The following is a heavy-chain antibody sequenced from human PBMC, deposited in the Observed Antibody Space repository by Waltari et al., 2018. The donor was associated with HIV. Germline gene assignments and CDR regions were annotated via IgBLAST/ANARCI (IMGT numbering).Heavy chain of an antibody. Sequence: QVQLVQSGAEVKKPGASVKVSCKASGYTFTRYAMHWVRQAPGQRLEWMGWINAGNGNTKYSQKFQGRVTITRDTSASTAYMELSSLRSEDTAVYYCARQIVLMVYAIGDTEPFDPWGQGTLVTVSS. J-gene: IGHJ5*02. CDR3: ARQIVLMVYAIGDTEPFDP. CDR1: GYTFTRYA. CDR2: INAGNGNT. D-gene: IGHD2-8*01. V-gene: IGHV1-3*01.